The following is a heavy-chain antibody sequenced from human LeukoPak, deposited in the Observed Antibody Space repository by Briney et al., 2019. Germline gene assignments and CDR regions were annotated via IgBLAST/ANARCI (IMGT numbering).Heavy chain of an antibody. CDR2: ISWDSSSV. Sequence: GGSLRLSCAASGFTFRDYAMSWVRQAPGKGLEWVLGISWDSSSVAYADSVKGRFTISRDDAKNSLYLQMNSLRAEDTAIYYCVRDRGTYRPIDYWGQGTLVTVSS. V-gene: IGHV3-9*01. D-gene: IGHD1-26*01. J-gene: IGHJ4*02. CDR3: VRDRGTYRPIDY. CDR1: GFTFRDYA.